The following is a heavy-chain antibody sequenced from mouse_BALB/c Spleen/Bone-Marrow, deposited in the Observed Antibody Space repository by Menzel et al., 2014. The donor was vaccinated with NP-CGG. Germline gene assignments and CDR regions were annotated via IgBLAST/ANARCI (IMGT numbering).Heavy chain of an antibody. CDR2: ISSGGSYT. CDR3: ARLTPDYAMDY. J-gene: IGHJ4*01. V-gene: IGHV5-6*01. D-gene: IGHD1-3*01. CDR1: GFTFSNYG. Sequence: EVKLVESGGDLVKPGGSLKLSCAASGFTFSNYGMSWVRQTPDKRLEWVATISSGGSYTYFPDSVKGRFTISRDNAKNTLYLQMNSLKSEDAAMYYCARLTPDYAMDYWGHGTSVTVSS.